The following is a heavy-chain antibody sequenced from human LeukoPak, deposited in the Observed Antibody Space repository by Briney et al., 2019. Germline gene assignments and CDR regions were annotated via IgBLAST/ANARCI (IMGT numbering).Heavy chain of an antibody. Sequence: GGSLRLSCAASGFTFGSYAMYWVRQAPGKGLEWVSGIFGSGGSAHYADSVKGRFTISRDNSKNTVYLQMNSLRAEDTAVYYCAKDLKQWLVRGDYFDYWGQGTLVTVSS. J-gene: IGHJ4*02. CDR2: IFGSGGSA. CDR1: GFTFGSYA. CDR3: AKDLKQWLVRGDYFDY. D-gene: IGHD6-19*01. V-gene: IGHV3-23*01.